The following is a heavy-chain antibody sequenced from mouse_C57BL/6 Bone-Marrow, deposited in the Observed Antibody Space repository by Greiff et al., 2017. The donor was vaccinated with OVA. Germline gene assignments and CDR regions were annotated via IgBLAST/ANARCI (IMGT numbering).Heavy chain of an antibody. CDR1: GFTFTDYY. D-gene: IGHD4-1*01. CDR3: ARENWDPFDY. Sequence: EVQLVESGGGLVQPGGSLSLSCAASGFTFTDYYMSWVRQPPGKALEWLGFIRNKANGYTTEYSASVKGRFTISRDNAKNNLYLQMSHLKSEDTAMYYCARENWDPFDYWGQGTTLTVSS. V-gene: IGHV7-3*01. J-gene: IGHJ2*01. CDR2: IRNKANGYTT.